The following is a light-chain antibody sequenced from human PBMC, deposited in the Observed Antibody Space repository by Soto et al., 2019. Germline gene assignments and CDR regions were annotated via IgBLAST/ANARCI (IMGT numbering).Light chain of an antibody. CDR2: EVS. CDR3: SSYTSSSTLYV. V-gene: IGLV2-14*01. J-gene: IGLJ1*01. CDR1: NSDVGGYNY. Sequence: QSVLTQPASVSGSPGQSMTISCTGTNSDVGGYNYVSWYQQHPGEAPKLIIYEVSNRPSGVSNRFSGSKSGNTASLTISGLQAEDESDYYCSSYTSSSTLYVFGTGTKVTVL.